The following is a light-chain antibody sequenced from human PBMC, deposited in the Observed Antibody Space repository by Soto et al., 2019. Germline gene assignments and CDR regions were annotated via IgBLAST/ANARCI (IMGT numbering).Light chain of an antibody. J-gene: IGLJ1*01. CDR1: SSDVGAYNY. V-gene: IGLV2-8*01. Sequence: QSALTQPPSASGSPGQSVTISCTGTSSDVGAYNYVSWYQQHPGKAPKLMIYEVTIRPSGVSDRFSGSKSGNTASLTVSGLHAEDEADYYCSSYTGGNPSYVFGTGSKLTVL. CDR2: EVT. CDR3: SSYTGGNPSYV.